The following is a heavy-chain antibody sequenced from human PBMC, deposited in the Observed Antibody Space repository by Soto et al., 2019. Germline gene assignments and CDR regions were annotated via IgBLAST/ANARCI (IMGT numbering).Heavy chain of an antibody. CDR1: GGSVSSGSYY. CDR3: AREEVATTYRAYYYYGMDV. CDR2: IYYSGST. J-gene: IGHJ6*02. V-gene: IGHV4-61*01. Sequence: SETLSLTCTVSGGSVSSGSYYWSWIRQPPGKGLEWIGYIYYSGSTNYNPSLKSRVTISVDTSKNQFSLKLSSVTAADTAVYSCAREEVATTYRAYYYYGMDVWGQGTTVTVSS. D-gene: IGHD5-12*01.